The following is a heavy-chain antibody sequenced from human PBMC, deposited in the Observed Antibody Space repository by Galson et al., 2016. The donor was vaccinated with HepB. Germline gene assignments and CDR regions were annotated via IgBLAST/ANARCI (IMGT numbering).Heavy chain of an antibody. V-gene: IGHV4-31*03. CDR1: GGSISSGGYY. Sequence: TLSLTCTVSGGSISSGGYYWSWIRQHPGKGLEWIGYIYYSGSNHYNPSLKSRVSISEDTSNNQFSLKLSSVTAADTAVYYCARGGSYGGNSNFDYWGQGTLVTVSS. CDR2: IYYSGSN. CDR3: ARGGSYGGNSNFDY. J-gene: IGHJ4*02. D-gene: IGHD4-23*01.